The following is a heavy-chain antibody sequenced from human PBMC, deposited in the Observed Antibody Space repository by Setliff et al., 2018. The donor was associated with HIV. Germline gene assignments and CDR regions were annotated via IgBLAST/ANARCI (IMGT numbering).Heavy chain of an antibody. CDR1: GDSINIHSW. D-gene: IGHD1-26*01. J-gene: IGHJ3*02. CDR2: IYYSGGT. V-gene: IGHV4-4*02. Sequence: SETLSLTCIVSGDSINIHSWWTWVRQPPTKGLEWIGEIYYSGGTDYKPSLKSRVNISVDKSKKQLSLRLSSVTAADTAVYYCARGRQIGVEGAGGFDIWGQGTVVTVSS. CDR3: ARGRQIGVEGAGGFDI.